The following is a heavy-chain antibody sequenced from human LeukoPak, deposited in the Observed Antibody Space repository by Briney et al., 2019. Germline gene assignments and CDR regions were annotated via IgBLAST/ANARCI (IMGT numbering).Heavy chain of an antibody. Sequence: SQTLSRTCTVSGGSISSGGYYWSWIRQPPGKGLEWIGYIYHSGSTYYNPSLKSRVTISVDRSKNQFSLKLSSVTAADTAVYYCARDPVWGIAAAGTSVDYWGQGTLVTVSS. CDR1: GGSISSGGYY. J-gene: IGHJ4*02. D-gene: IGHD6-13*01. CDR3: ARDPVWGIAAAGTSVDY. CDR2: IYHSGST. V-gene: IGHV4-30-2*01.